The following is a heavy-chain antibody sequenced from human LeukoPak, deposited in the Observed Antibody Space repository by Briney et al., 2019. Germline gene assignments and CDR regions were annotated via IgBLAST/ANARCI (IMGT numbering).Heavy chain of an antibody. CDR2: IHPGDSYT. D-gene: IGHD3-22*01. CDR3: ARRGAALYYYDSSGYYLPGAFDI. CDR1: GYSSISYW. Sequence: GESLKISCKGSGYSSISYWIGWVRQMPGKGLEWMGIIHPGDSYTRYSPSFQGQVTISADKSISTAYLQWSSLKASDTAMYYCARRGAALYYYDSSGYYLPGAFDIWGQGTMVTVSS. V-gene: IGHV5-51*01. J-gene: IGHJ3*02.